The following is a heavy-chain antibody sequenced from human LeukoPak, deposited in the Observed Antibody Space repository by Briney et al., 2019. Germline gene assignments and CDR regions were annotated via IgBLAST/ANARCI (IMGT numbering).Heavy chain of an antibody. CDR2: ISQDGSEK. D-gene: IGHD6-6*01. CDR1: GFILRSYW. J-gene: IGHJ4*02. CDR3: VRGVGSSSPY. V-gene: IGHV3-7*01. Sequence: PGGSLRLSCAVSGFILRSYWMSWVRQAPGKGLEWLTNISQDGSEKYYVGSVKGRFTISRDDANNSLYLQMNSLRAEDTAVYYCVRGVGSSSPYWGQGTLVTVSS.